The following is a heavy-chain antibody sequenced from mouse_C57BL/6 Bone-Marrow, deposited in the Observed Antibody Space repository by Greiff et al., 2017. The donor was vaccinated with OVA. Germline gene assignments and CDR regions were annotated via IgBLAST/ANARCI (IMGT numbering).Heavy chain of an antibody. D-gene: IGHD2-2*01. Sequence: EVKLMESGGGLVQSGRSLRLSCATSGFTFSDFYMEWVRQAPGKGLEWIAASRNKANDYTTEYSASVKGLFIVSRDTSQSILYLQMNALRAEDTAIYYCARAPYGYYLDYWGQGTTLTVSS. CDR3: ARAPYGYYLDY. J-gene: IGHJ2*01. V-gene: IGHV7-1*01. CDR1: GFTFSDFY. CDR2: SRNKANDYTT.